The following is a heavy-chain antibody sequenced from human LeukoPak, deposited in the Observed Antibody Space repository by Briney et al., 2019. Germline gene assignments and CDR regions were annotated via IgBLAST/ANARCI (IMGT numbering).Heavy chain of an antibody. Sequence: ASVKISCRASGYSFTRYAVNWVRQAPGQGLEWMGWINTNTGSPTYAQAFTGRFVISLETSVSTAFLQINSLEADDTAMYYCARGPYSDSDPRGYWGQGTLVTVSS. CDR2: INTNTGSP. J-gene: IGHJ4*02. CDR1: GYSFTRYA. D-gene: IGHD5-12*01. V-gene: IGHV7-4-1*02. CDR3: ARGPYSDSDPRGY.